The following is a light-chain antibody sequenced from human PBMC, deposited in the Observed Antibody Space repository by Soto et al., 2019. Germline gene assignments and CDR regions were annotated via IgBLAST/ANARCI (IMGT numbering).Light chain of an antibody. CDR1: QTIGSSY. Sequence: ENVLSQSPGTLSLSPGERATLSCRASQTIGSSYLAWYQQKPGHAPRLIIYGTSIRATGIPDRFSGSGSGTDCTLTISRLAPEDVAVYYCQEVGRSSWTFGQGTKVEIK. CDR3: QEVGRSSWT. V-gene: IGKV3-20*01. CDR2: GTS. J-gene: IGKJ1*01.